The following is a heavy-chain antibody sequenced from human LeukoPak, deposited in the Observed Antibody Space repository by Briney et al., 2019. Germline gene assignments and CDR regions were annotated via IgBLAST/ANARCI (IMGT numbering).Heavy chain of an antibody. J-gene: IGHJ4*02. Sequence: PGGSLRLSCAASGFAFSSSWMHWVRQAPGKGLVWVSRINSDGSSTTYADSVKGRFTISRDNAKNTLYLQMNSLRAEDTAVYYCARAAVIAGATAYRGQGTLVTVSS. CDR2: INSDGSST. V-gene: IGHV3-74*01. CDR3: ARAAVIAGATAY. D-gene: IGHD6-25*01. CDR1: GFAFSSSW.